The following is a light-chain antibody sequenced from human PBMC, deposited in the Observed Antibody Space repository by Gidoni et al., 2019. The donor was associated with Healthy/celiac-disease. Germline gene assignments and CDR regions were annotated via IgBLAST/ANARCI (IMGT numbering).Light chain of an antibody. Sequence: EIVMTQSPATLSVSPGERATLSCRASQSVSSNLAWYQQKPGQATRRLIYGASTRATGIPVRFSGSGSGTEVTLTISSLQSEDFAVYYCQQYNNWPWTCXXXTKVEIK. CDR2: GAS. CDR1: QSVSSN. J-gene: IGKJ1*01. CDR3: QQYNNWPWT. V-gene: IGKV3-15*01.